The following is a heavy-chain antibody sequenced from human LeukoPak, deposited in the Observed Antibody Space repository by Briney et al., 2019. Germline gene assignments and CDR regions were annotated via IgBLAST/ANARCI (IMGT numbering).Heavy chain of an antibody. CDR3: ARELDYDSSGYDLDY. CDR2: INTNTGNP. J-gene: IGHJ4*02. Sequence: ASVKVSCKASGYSFTTYGISWVRQAPGQGLEWMGWINTNTGNPTYAQGFTGRFVFSLDTSVSTAYLQISSLKAEDTAVYYCARELDYDSSGYDLDYWGQGTLVTVSS. D-gene: IGHD3-22*01. V-gene: IGHV7-4-1*02. CDR1: GYSFTTYG.